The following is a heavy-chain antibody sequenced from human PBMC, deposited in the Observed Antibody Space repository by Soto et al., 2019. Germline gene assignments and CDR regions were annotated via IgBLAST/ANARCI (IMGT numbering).Heavy chain of an antibody. Sequence: QVQLVESGGGVVQPGRSLRLSCAASGFTFSSYGMHWVRQAPGKGLEWVAVISYDGSNKYYADSVKGRFTISRDNSKNTLSLQMNSLRAEDTAVYYCAKGDGYGYRAEWYFDYWGQGTLVTVSS. CDR1: GFTFSSYG. CDR2: ISYDGSNK. V-gene: IGHV3-30*18. J-gene: IGHJ4*02. CDR3: AKGDGYGYRAEWYFDY. D-gene: IGHD5-18*01.